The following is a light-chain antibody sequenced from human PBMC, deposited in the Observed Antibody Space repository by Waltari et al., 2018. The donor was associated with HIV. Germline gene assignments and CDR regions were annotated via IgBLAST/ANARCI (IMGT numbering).Light chain of an antibody. J-gene: IGKJ3*01. V-gene: IGKV3-20*01. CDR1: QRVGSDY. CDR2: HTS. Sequence: EIVLTQSPATLSLSLGEGATLSCRASQRVGSDYLAWYQVKPGQAPRLVIYHTSVRAAGVPDRFSGSGSGTDFILTISRLEPEDFALYYCQHYGSSPIFTFGPGTKVDI. CDR3: QHYGSSPIFT.